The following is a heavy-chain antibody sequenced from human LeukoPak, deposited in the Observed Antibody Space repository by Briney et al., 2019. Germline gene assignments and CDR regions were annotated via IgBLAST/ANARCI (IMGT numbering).Heavy chain of an antibody. CDR1: GGSFSGYY. Sequence: SETLSLTCAVYGGSFSGYYCSWIRQPPGKGLEWIGEINHSGSTNYNPSLKSRVTISVDTSKNQFSLKLSSVTAADTAVYYCARGRWDDFWSGAYYFDYWGQGTLVTVSS. J-gene: IGHJ4*02. CDR3: ARGRWDDFWSGAYYFDY. V-gene: IGHV4-34*01. CDR2: INHSGST. D-gene: IGHD3-3*01.